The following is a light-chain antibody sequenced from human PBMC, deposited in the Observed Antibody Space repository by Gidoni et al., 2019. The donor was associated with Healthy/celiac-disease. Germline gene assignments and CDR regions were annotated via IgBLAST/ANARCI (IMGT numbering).Light chain of an antibody. V-gene: IGKV3-11*01. CDR3: QQRGT. CDR2: DAS. CDR1: QSVSSY. Sequence: EIVLTQSPATLSLSPGERATLSCRASQSVSSYLAWYQQKPGQAPRLLIDDASNRATGIPARFSGSGSGTDFTLTISSLEPEDFAVYYCQQRGTFGGGTKLEIK. J-gene: IGKJ4*01.